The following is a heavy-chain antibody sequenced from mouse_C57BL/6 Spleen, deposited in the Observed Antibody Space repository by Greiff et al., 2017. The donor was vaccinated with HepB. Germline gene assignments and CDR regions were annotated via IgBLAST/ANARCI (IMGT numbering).Heavy chain of an antibody. CDR3: TTWPTGVTTEAY. Sequence: EVKLMESGAELVRPGASVKLSCTASGFNIKDYYMHWVKQRPEQGLEWIGRIDPEDGDTEYAPKFQGKATMTADTSSNTAYLQLSSLTSEDTAVYYCTTWPTGVTTEAYWGQGTLVTVSA. CDR1: GFNIKDYY. D-gene: IGHD2-9*01. J-gene: IGHJ3*01. V-gene: IGHV14-1*01. CDR2: IDPEDGDT.